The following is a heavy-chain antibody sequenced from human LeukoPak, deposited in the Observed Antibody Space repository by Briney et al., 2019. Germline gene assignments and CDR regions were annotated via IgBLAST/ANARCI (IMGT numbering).Heavy chain of an antibody. V-gene: IGHV3-72*01. Sequence: GGSLRLSCAASGFIFSDHYMDWVRQAPGKGLEWVGRTRNKAKSYTTDYAASVKGRFTISRDDSNNSVYLQMNSLKTEDTAVYYCARGLYDSSGYTGLDYWGQGTLVTVSS. CDR3: ARGLYDSSGYTGLDY. J-gene: IGHJ4*02. CDR1: GFIFSDHY. CDR2: TRNKAKSYTT. D-gene: IGHD3-22*01.